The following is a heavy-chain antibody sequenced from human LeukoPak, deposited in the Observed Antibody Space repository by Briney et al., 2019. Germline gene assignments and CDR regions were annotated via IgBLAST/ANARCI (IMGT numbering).Heavy chain of an antibody. J-gene: IGHJ4*02. D-gene: IGHD6-19*01. V-gene: IGHV4-59*12. CDR3: ARDRHKLVDMVAGILDY. CDR1: GGSISSYY. CDR2: IYYSGST. Sequence: SETLSLTCTVAGGSISSYYRSWIRQPPGKVLEWIGYIYYSGSTTYHPSPKRGVTISVDTSKIQFSLKRTSVTAADTAVYYRARDRHKLVDMVAGILDYWGQGTLVTVSS.